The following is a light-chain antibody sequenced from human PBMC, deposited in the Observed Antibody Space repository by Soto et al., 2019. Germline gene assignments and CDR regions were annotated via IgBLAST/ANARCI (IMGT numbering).Light chain of an antibody. V-gene: IGLV2-11*01. CDR2: DVT. CDR3: CSHSASYTFV. Sequence: QSALTQPHSVSGSPGQSVTISCTGTSSDVGGYNCVSWYQQHPGKAPQLMIYDVTQRPSGVPDRFSGSKSGNTASLSISGLQAEDEADYYCCSHSASYTFVFGTGTKLTVL. J-gene: IGLJ1*01. CDR1: SSDVGGYNC.